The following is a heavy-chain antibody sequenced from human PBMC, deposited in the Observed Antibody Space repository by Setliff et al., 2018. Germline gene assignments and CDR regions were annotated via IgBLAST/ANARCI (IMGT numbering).Heavy chain of an antibody. CDR2: IYHSGST. D-gene: IGHD2-2*01. V-gene: IGHV4-38-2*01. Sequence: PSETLSLTCAVSGYSISSGYYWGWIRQPPGKGLEWIGSIYHSGSTYYNPSLKSRVTISVDTSKNQFSLKLSSVTAADTAVYYCARVARVVLSRNAFDIWGQGTMVTV. CDR3: ARVARVVLSRNAFDI. J-gene: IGHJ3*02. CDR1: GYSISSGYY.